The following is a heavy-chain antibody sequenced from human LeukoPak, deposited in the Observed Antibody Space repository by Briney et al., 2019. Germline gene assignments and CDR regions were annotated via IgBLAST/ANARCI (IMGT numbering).Heavy chain of an antibody. CDR3: ARQTGSGLFILP. V-gene: IGHV4-39*01. CDR1: GGSISSSLYH. J-gene: IGHJ4*02. CDR2: IYYSGNT. Sequence: SETLSLTCTVSGGSISSSLYHWGWLRQPPGTGLEWIGSIYYSGNTYYNASLKSQVSISIDTSKNQFSLRLTSVTAADTAVYYCARQTGSGLFILPGGQGTLVTVSS. D-gene: IGHD3/OR15-3a*01.